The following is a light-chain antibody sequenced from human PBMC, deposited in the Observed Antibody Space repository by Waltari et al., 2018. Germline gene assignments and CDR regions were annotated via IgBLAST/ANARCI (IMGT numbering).Light chain of an antibody. CDR3: GTWDSSLRDVV. CDR1: SSNIGNTY. J-gene: IGLJ2*01. CDR2: ENN. V-gene: IGLV1-51*02. Sequence: QSVLTQPPSVSAAPGQKVTIPCSGSSSNIGNTYVSWYQQLPGTAPKLLIYENNKRPSGIPDRFSGSKSGTSATLGITGLQTGDEADYYCGTWDSSLRDVVFGGGTKLTVL.